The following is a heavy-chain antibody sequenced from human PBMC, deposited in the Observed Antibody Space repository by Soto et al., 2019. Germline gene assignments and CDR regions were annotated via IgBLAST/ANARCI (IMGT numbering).Heavy chain of an antibody. D-gene: IGHD3-9*01. CDR3: VRHQVLRYFDWAKSYGMDA. CDR1: GYSFTSYW. Sequence: RVSLKISYKGSGYSFTSYWIGWVRQMPGKGLEWMGIIYPGDSDTRYSPSLQGQVTISADKSISTAYLQWSSLKASDTVMYYCVRHQVLRYFDWAKSYGMDAWGQG. J-gene: IGHJ6*02. CDR2: IYPGDSDT. V-gene: IGHV5-51*01.